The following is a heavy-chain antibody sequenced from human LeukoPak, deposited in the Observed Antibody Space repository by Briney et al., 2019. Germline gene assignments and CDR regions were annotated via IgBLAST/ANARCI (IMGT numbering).Heavy chain of an antibody. J-gene: IGHJ4*02. CDR1: GGSISSYY. Sequence: PSETLSLTCTVSGGSISSYYWSWIRQPPGKGLEGFGDIYYSGSTNYNPSLKSRVTMSVDTSKNQFSLRLSSVTAADTAVYYSARLASGSYGPLTPFDYWGQGTLVTVSS. D-gene: IGHD1-26*01. CDR2: IYYSGST. CDR3: ARLASGSYGPLTPFDY. V-gene: IGHV4-59*08.